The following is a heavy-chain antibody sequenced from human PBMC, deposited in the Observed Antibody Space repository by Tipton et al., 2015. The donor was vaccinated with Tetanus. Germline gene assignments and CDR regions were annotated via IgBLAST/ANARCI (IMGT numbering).Heavy chain of an antibody. Sequence: LRLSCSVSGGSISSYFWSWIRQSPGQGLEWIGLIYYSGSTSYNPSLKSRVTISVDTSKNQLSLKLTSLTVADTAVYYCARDHRGYHYDSNGFYTPLYYFDFWGQGTLVTVSS. CDR3: ARDHRGYHYDSNGFYTPLYYFDF. CDR2: IYYSGST. V-gene: IGHV4-4*08. D-gene: IGHD3-22*01. CDR1: GGSISSYF. J-gene: IGHJ4*02.